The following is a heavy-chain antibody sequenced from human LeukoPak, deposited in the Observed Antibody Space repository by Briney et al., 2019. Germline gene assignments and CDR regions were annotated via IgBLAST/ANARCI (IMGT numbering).Heavy chain of an antibody. Sequence: GGSLRLSCTASGITFSDYYMNWIRQAPGRGLEWLSFISRGGSPIYYADSVKGRFTISRDNAKNSLYLQMNSLRVEDTAMYYCVITAAPPTDHWGQGALVTVSS. V-gene: IGHV3-11*04. D-gene: IGHD1-14*01. J-gene: IGHJ4*01. CDR2: ISRGGSPI. CDR3: VITAAPPTDH. CDR1: GITFSDYY.